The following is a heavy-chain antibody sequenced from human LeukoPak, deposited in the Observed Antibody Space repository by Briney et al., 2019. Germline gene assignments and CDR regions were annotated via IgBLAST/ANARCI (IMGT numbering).Heavy chain of an antibody. Sequence: SETLSLTCTVSGGSISSYYWSWIRQPPGKGLEWIGYIYYSGSTNYNPSLKSRVTISVDTSKNQFSLKLSSVTAADTAVYYCARGPTRYYFDYWGQETLVTVSS. CDR2: IYYSGST. V-gene: IGHV4-59*01. J-gene: IGHJ4*02. CDR1: GGSISSYY. CDR3: ARGPTRYYFDY.